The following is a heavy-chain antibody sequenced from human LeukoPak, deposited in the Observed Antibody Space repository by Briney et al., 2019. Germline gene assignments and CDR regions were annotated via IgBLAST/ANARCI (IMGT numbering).Heavy chain of an antibody. J-gene: IGHJ4*02. V-gene: IGHV1-69*04. CDR3: ARHSSRESFYDFDS. D-gene: IGHD3-16*01. CDR2: IIPILGIP. Sequence: GASVKVSCKASGGTFSSYAISWVRQAPGQGLEWMGRIIPILGIPNYAQKFQGRVTFTADRSTNTAYMALSSLRSEDTAVYYCARHSSRESFYDFDSWGQGALIIVSS. CDR1: GGTFSSYA.